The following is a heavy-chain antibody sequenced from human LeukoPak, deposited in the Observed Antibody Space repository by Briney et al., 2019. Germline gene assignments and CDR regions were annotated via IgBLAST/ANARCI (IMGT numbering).Heavy chain of an antibody. J-gene: IGHJ4*02. D-gene: IGHD2-2*01. CDR1: GFTVSSNY. CDR2: FYSGGST. Sequence: PGGSLSLSCAASGFTVSSNYMSWVRQAPGKGLELVTVFYSGGSTYYAASVKGRFTISRDTSKNTLYLQMNSLRAEDTAVYFCAKRHICTSTTCGPFEYWGQGTLVTVSS. CDR3: AKRHICTSTTCGPFEY. V-gene: IGHV3-53*01.